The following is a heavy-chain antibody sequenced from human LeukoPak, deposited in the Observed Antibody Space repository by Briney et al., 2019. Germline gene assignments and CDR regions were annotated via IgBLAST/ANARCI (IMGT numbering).Heavy chain of an antibody. CDR2: TSTGFTYV. CDR3: ARDGLRYCRGGSCANWFDP. CDR1: GFTFSDYS. Sequence: GGSLRLSCAASGFTFSDYSMNWVRQAPGKGLEWVSSTSTGFTYVYYADSVKGRFTISRDNAKNSPYLQMNSLRAEDTAVYYCARDGLRYCRGGSCANWFDPWGQGTLVTVSS. J-gene: IGHJ5*02. D-gene: IGHD2-15*01. V-gene: IGHV3-21*01.